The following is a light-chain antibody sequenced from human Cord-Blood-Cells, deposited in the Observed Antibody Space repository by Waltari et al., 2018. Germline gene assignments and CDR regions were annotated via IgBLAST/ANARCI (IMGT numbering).Light chain of an antibody. J-gene: IGKJ1*01. Sequence: DIQMTQSPSSLSASVGDRVTITCRASQSISSYLNWYQQKPGKAPKLLIYAASSLQSGVSSRFSGSESGTDFTLTISSLQPEDFATYYCQQSYSTPQGTFGQGTKVEIK. CDR1: QSISSY. CDR3: QQSYSTPQGT. CDR2: AAS. V-gene: IGKV1-39*01.